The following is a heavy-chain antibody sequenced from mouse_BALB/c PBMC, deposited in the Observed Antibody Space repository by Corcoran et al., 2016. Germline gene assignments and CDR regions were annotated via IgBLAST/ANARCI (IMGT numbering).Heavy chain of an antibody. CDR2: INTYTGEP. J-gene: IGHJ4*01. D-gene: IGHD1-1*01. Sequence: QIQLVQSGPELKKPGETVKISCKASGYTFTNYGMNWVKQAPGKGLKWMGWINTYTGEPTYADDFKGRFAFSLKTSASTAYLQINNLKNEDTATYFCAITTVVEGAMDYWGQGTSVTVSS. CDR3: AITTVVEGAMDY. CDR1: GYTFTNYG. V-gene: IGHV9-3-1*01.